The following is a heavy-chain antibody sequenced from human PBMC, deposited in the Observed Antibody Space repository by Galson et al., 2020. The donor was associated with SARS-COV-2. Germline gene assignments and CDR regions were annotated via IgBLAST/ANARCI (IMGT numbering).Heavy chain of an antibody. Sequence: GGSLRLSCAASGFTFSSYGTHWVRQPPGKGLEWVAVIWYDGSNKYYPDSVKGRFTISRDNSKNTLYLQMNSLGAEDTAVYYCARDLAVAGTSGYWGQGTLVTVSS. J-gene: IGHJ4*02. D-gene: IGHD6-19*01. CDR1: GFTFSSYG. CDR2: IWYDGSNK. CDR3: ARDLAVAGTSGY. V-gene: IGHV3-33*01.